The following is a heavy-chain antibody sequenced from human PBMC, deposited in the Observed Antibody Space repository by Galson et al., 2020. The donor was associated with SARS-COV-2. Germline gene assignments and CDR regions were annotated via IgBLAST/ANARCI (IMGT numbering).Heavy chain of an antibody. CDR2: IYSTGRT. J-gene: IGHJ4*02. Sequence: SETLSLTCPVSAGSIRSNRYCGWIRQPPGNRLALTASIYSTGRTYYNPSLKNRITVCVDASKNQYSLKLMSVTAVDPAVYYCASGWGAQGVEMSTIRRAWVSGGQGTLVTVSS. CDR3: ASGWGAQGVEMSTIRRAWVS. CDR1: AGSIRSNRY. D-gene: IGHD3-16*01. V-gene: IGHV4-39*01.